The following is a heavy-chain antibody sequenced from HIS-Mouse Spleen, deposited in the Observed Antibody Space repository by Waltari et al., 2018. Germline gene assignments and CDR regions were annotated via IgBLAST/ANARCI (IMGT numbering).Heavy chain of an antibody. V-gene: IGHV1-69*04. CDR3: ARDLGNGGSGSYSFDY. CDR1: GGTFSSYA. Sequence: QVQLVQSGAEVKKPGSSVKVSCKASGGTFSSYAISWVRQAPGQGLEWMGRIIPILGIANYAQKFQGRVTITADKSTSTAYMELSSLRSEDTAVYYCARDLGNGGSGSYSFDYWGQGTLVTVSS. J-gene: IGHJ4*02. D-gene: IGHD3-10*01. CDR2: IIPILGIA.